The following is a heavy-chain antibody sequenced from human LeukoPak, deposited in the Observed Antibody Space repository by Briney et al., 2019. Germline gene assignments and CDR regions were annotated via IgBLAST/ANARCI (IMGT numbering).Heavy chain of an antibody. CDR2: INQDGSLK. Sequence: GGSLRLSCTASGFTFSSYWMTWVRQAPGKGLEWVANINQDGSLKYSVDSVNGRLTISRDTAKHSLYLQMTSLRAEDTAFYYCARDLRTGYTYGYPLDYWGQGTLATVSS. D-gene: IGHD5-18*01. CDR1: GFTFSSYW. J-gene: IGHJ4*02. V-gene: IGHV3-7*01. CDR3: ARDLRTGYTYGYPLDY.